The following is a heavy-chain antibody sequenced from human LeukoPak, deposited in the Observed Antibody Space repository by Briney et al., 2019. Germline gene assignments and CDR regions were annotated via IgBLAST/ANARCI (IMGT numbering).Heavy chain of an antibody. V-gene: IGHV4-34*01. D-gene: IGHD6-13*01. J-gene: IGHJ4*02. Sequence: SETLSLTCAVYGVSFSGYYWSWIRQPPGKGLEWIGEINHSGSTNYNPSLKSRVTISVDTSKNQFSLKLSSVTAADTAVYYCASQTTSSSRYRIDYWGQGTLVTVSS. CDR2: INHSGST. CDR1: GVSFSGYY. CDR3: ASQTTSSSRYRIDY.